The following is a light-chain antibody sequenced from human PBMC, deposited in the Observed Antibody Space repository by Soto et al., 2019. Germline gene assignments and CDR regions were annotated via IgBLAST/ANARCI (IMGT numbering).Light chain of an antibody. CDR1: QSVGSY. CDR3: QQRSNWPWT. Sequence: EIVLTQSPATLSLSPGERATLSCRASQSVGSYLAWYQQKPGQAPRLLIYDASNRATGIPARFSGSGSGTDFTLTISSLEPEESAVYYCQQRSNWPWTFGQGTKVEV. CDR2: DAS. J-gene: IGKJ1*01. V-gene: IGKV3-11*01.